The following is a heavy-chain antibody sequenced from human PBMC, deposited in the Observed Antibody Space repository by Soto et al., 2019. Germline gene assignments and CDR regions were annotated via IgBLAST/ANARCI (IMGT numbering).Heavy chain of an antibody. CDR2: ISSSSSYT. V-gene: IGHV3-11*06. CDR1: GFTFSDYY. J-gene: IGHJ6*02. Sequence: PGGSLRLSCAASGFTFSDYYMSWIRQAPGKGLEWVSYISSSSSYTNYADSVKGRFTISRDNAKNSLYLQMNSLRAEDTAVYYCARDLVAFYYYYGMDVWGQGTTVTVSS. CDR3: ARDLVAFYYYYGMDV. D-gene: IGHD5-12*01.